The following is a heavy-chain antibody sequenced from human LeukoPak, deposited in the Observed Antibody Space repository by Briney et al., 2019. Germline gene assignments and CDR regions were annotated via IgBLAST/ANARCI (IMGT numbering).Heavy chain of an antibody. V-gene: IGHV3-21*01. Sequence: GSLRLSCAASGFNFSSYSMNWVRQAPGKGLEGVSSISSTSGYIYYADLVKGRFTISRDNARNSLYLQMNSLRAEDTAVYYCARDPTTYGSGSYYYYFDYWGQGTLVTVSS. CDR2: ISSTSGYI. J-gene: IGHJ4*02. CDR3: ARDPTTYGSGSYYYYFDY. D-gene: IGHD3-10*01. CDR1: GFNFSSYS.